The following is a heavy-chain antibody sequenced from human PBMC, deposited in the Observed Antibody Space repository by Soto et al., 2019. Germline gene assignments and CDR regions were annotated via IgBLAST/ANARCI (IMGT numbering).Heavy chain of an antibody. CDR1: GFTFSSYA. CDR2: ISYDGSNK. J-gene: IGHJ4*02. Sequence: GGSLRLSCAASGFTFSSYAMHWVRQAPGKGLEWVAVISYDGSNKYYADSVKGRFTISRDNSKNTLYLQMNSLRAEDTAVYYCARDLNSAPGTNYWGQGTLVTVSS. V-gene: IGHV3-30-3*01. CDR3: ARDLNSAPGTNY. D-gene: IGHD1-26*01.